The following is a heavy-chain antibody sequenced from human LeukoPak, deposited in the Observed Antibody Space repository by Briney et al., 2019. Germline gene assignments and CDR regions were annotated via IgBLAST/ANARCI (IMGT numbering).Heavy chain of an antibody. CDR1: GGSISSGDYY. CDR2: IYTSGST. Sequence: SETLSLTCTVSGGSISSGDYYWSWIRQPPGKGLEWIGYIYTSGSTNYNPSLKSRVTISVDTSKNQFSLKLSSVTAADTAVYYCARVRNYDFWSGPTPKYYFDYWGQGTLVTVSS. D-gene: IGHD3-3*01. J-gene: IGHJ4*02. V-gene: IGHV4-30-4*08. CDR3: ARVRNYDFWSGPTPKYYFDY.